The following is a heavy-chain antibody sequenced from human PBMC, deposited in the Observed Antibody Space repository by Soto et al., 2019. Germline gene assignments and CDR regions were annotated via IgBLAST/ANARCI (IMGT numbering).Heavy chain of an antibody. CDR1: SASISSSSYT. V-gene: IGHV4-39*01. D-gene: IGHD2-2*01. J-gene: IGHJ6*02. CDR3: ARLHGYCISSSCHGHYAMDV. Sequence: QLQLQESGPGLVKPSETLSLTCTVSSASISSSSYTWGWIRQPPGKGLEWIGSIYYSGTTYYNPSLNSLHTVSVYTSKNQFSLKVTSVTAADTAVYYCARLHGYCISSSCHGHYAMDVWGQGTTVTVSS. CDR2: IYYSGTT.